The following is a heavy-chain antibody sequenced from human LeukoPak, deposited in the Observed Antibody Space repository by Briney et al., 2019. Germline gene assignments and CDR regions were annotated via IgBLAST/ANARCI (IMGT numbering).Heavy chain of an antibody. CDR1: GGTFSSYA. CDR3: ARDLLERRAFDI. D-gene: IGHD1-1*01. J-gene: IGHJ3*02. V-gene: IGHV1-69*05. Sequence: ASVKVSCKASGGTFSSYAISWVRQAPGQGLEWMGGIIPIFGTANYAQKFQGRVTITTDESTSTTYMELSSLRSEDTAVYYCARDLLERRAFDIWGQGTMVTVSS. CDR2: IIPIFGTA.